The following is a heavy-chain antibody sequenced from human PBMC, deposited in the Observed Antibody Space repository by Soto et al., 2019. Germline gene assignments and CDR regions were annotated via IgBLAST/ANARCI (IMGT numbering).Heavy chain of an antibody. CDR1: GGTFSSYT. CDR3: AYSSGSENWFDP. D-gene: IGHD3-22*01. J-gene: IGHJ5*02. V-gene: IGHV1-69*02. CDR2: IIPILGIA. Sequence: SVKVSCKAFGGTFSSYTISWVRQAPGQGLEWMGRIIPILGIANYAQKFQGRVTITADKSTSTAYMELSSLRSEDTAVYYCAYSSGSENWFDPWGQGTLVTVSS.